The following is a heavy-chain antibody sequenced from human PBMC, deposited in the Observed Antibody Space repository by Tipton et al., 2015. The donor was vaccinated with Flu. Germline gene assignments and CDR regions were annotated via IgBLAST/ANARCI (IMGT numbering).Heavy chain of an antibody. J-gene: IGHJ6*02. V-gene: IGHV3-9*01. CDR1: GFTFDDYA. Sequence: SLRLSCEASGFTFDDYAMHWVRQPPGKGLEWVSGISWNSGNIGYADSVKGRFTISRDNARASLFLQMNSLRPEDTAVYYCAKDRDSGSYYYYAMGVGGQGTTVIVSS. D-gene: IGHD1-26*01. CDR2: ISWNSGNI. CDR3: AKDRDSGSYYYYAMGV.